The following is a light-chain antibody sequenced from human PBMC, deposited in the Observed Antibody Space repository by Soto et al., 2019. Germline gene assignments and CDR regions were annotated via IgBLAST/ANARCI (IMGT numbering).Light chain of an antibody. CDR1: SSDVGGYNY. J-gene: IGLJ2*01. CDR3: SSYAGSNNLV. CDR2: EVS. V-gene: IGLV2-8*01. Sequence: QSALTQPPSASGSPGQSVTISCTGPSSDVGGYNYVPWYQQHPGKAPKLMIYEVSKRPSGVPDRFSGSKSGNTASLTVSGLQAEDEADYYCSSYAGSNNLVFGGGTKVTVL.